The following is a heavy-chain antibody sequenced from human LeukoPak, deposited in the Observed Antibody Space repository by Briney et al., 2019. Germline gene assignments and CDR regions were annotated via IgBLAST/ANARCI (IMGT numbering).Heavy chain of an antibody. V-gene: IGHV4-59*01. J-gene: IGHJ6*02. CDR2: IHYSGKA. CDR1: GGSISGNY. Sequence: SETLSLTCTVPGGSISGNYWTWTRQPPGKGLEWLGQIHYSGKADYNPSLRSRITISVDTSKNQMFLKLTSVTAADTAFYYCARFGVYYDMDVWGQGTTVTVSS. CDR3: ARFGVYYDMDV. D-gene: IGHD3-16*01.